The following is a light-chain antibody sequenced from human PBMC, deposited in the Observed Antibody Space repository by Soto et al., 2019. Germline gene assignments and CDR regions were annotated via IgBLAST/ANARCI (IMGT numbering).Light chain of an antibody. Sequence: QSVLTQSPSASASLGASVKLTCTLSSGHSSYAIAWHQQQPEKGPRYLMKLNSDGSHSKGDGIPDRFSGSSSGAERYLTISSLQSEDEADYDGQTGGTGMQVFGGGTKLTVL. CDR1: SGHSSYA. CDR3: QTGGTGMQV. V-gene: IGLV4-69*01. J-gene: IGLJ2*01. CDR2: LNSDGSH.